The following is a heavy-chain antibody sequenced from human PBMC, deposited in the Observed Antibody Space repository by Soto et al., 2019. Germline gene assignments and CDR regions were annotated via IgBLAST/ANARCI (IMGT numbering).Heavy chain of an antibody. D-gene: IGHD1-7*01. CDR1: GITFSSYG. Sequence: EVQLLESGGGLVQSGGSLRLSCLASGITFSSYGMSWVRQAPGKGLEWVSALDASGSNTYYADSVKGRFTISRDNSKNTLYLQMNSLIAEDTAIYYCAKDQFNWNYAVYFDYWGQGTLVTVSS. CDR3: AKDQFNWNYAVYFDY. CDR2: LDASGSNT. J-gene: IGHJ4*02. V-gene: IGHV3-23*01.